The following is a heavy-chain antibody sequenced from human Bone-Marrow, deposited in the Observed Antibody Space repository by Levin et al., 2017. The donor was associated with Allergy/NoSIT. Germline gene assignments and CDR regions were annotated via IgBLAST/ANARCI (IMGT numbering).Heavy chain of an antibody. J-gene: IGHJ2*01. Sequence: GGSLRLSCAASGFSFSDYDMHWVRQTPGRGLEYVSAISSDGGSTWYANSVQGRFTISRDNSKNTLYLQMGSLRVEDMAVYYCTRVAGGRKWGTMRCFDIWGRGTLVTVSS. V-gene: IGHV3-64*01. CDR2: ISSDGGST. CDR1: GFSFSDYD. CDR3: TRVAGGRKWGTMRCFDI. D-gene: IGHD1-1*01.